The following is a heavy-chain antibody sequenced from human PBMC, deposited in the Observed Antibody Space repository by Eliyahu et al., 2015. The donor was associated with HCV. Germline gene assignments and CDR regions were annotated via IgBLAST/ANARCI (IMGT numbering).Heavy chain of an antibody. Sequence: QITLKESGPTLVKPTQTLTLTCTFSGFSLSTSGXGVGWXRQPPGKGLEWLALIYWDDDKRYSPSLKSRLSITKDTSKNQVVFRMTNMDPVDTATYYCARKYIAAENDYWGQGILVTVSS. V-gene: IGHV2-5*02. CDR2: IYWDDDK. CDR3: ARKYIAAENDY. CDR1: GFSLSTSGXG. D-gene: IGHD6-13*01. J-gene: IGHJ4*02.